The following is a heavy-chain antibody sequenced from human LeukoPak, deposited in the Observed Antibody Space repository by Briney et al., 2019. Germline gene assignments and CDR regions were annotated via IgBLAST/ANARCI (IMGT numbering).Heavy chain of an antibody. Sequence: SETLSLTCTVSGGSISSTSYYWAWIRQPPGKGLEWIGSIFYSGTPYYNPSLKSRVAISIDTSKNQFSLKLSSVTAADTAMYYCARTRDMDGANSGHFYYYMDVWGEGTTVTVSS. J-gene: IGHJ6*03. CDR1: GGSISSTSYY. CDR2: IFYSGTP. CDR3: ARTRDMDGANSGHFYYYMDV. D-gene: IGHD4-23*01. V-gene: IGHV4-39*01.